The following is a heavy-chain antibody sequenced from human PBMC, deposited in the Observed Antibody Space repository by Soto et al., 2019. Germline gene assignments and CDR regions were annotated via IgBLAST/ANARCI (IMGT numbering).Heavy chain of an antibody. J-gene: IGHJ6*02. D-gene: IGHD3-10*01. CDR3: AKDQEGSGSHWLGYNYYGMDV. V-gene: IGHV3-23*01. Sequence: EVQLLESGGGLVQPGGSLRLSCEASGFSFSNYAMSWVRQAPGKGLEWLSAISGGSGAGTYYADSVKGRFTISRDSSKNTLYLQMNSLRAEDTAVYFCAKDQEGSGSHWLGYNYYGMDVWGQGTTVTVSS. CDR2: ISGGSGAGT. CDR1: GFSFSNYA.